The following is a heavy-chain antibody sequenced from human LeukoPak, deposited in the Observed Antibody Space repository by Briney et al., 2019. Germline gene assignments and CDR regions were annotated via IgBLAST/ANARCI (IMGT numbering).Heavy chain of an antibody. D-gene: IGHD3-16*01. CDR2: IYYSGST. Sequence: PSETLSLTCTVSGGSISSYYWSWIRQPPGKGLEWIGYIYYSGSTNYNPSLKSRVTISVDTSKNQFSLKLSSVTAAVTAVYYCARHGGNFDPWGQGTLVTVSS. V-gene: IGHV4-59*08. CDR3: ARHGGNFDP. CDR1: GGSISSYY. J-gene: IGHJ5*02.